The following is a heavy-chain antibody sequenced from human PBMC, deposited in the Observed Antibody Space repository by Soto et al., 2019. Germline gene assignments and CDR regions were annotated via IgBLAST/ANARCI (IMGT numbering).Heavy chain of an antibody. J-gene: IGHJ6*02. CDR2: IYHSGST. D-gene: IGHD2-2*01. CDR3: ARGGGLDIVLVPAAPVYDYPPYYGMDV. V-gene: IGHV4-30-2*01. Sequence: SETLSLTCAVSGGSISSGGYSWSWIRQPPGKGLEWIGYIYHSGSTYYNPSLKSRVTISVDRSKNQFSLKLSSVTAADTAVYNWARGGGLDIVLVPAAPVYDYPPYYGMDVWGQGTTVTVP. CDR1: GGSISSGGYS.